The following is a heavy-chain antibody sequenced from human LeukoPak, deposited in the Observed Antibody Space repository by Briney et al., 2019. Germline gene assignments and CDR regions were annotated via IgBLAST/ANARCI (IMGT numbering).Heavy chain of an antibody. V-gene: IGHV3-21*01. Sequence: PGGSLRLSCAASGFTFSSYSMNWVRQAPGKGREWVSSISSSSSYIYYADSVKGRFTISRDNAKNSLYLQMNSLRAEDTAVYYCARSYYDSSGDYYPSEDYFDYWGQGTLVTVSS. CDR3: ARSYYDSSGDYYPSEDYFDY. CDR2: ISSSSSYI. J-gene: IGHJ4*02. CDR1: GFTFSSYS. D-gene: IGHD3-22*01.